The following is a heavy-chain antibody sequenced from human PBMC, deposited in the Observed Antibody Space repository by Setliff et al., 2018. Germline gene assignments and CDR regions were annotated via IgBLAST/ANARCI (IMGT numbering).Heavy chain of an antibody. Sequence: ASVKVSCKASGYTFTGYYMHWVRQAPGQGLEWMGWINPNSGGTNYAQKLQGRVTMTTDTSTSTAYMELRSLRSDDTAVYYCARDILSSGWYFDYYYYMDVWGKGTTVTVSS. CDR2: INPNSGGT. J-gene: IGHJ6*03. CDR1: GYTFTGYY. V-gene: IGHV1-2*02. CDR3: ARDILSSGWYFDYYYYMDV. D-gene: IGHD6-19*01.